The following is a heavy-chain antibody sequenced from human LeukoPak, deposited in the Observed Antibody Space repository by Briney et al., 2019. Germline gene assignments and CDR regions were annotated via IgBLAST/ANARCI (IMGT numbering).Heavy chain of an antibody. V-gene: IGHV3-73*01. D-gene: IGHD6-13*01. CDR1: GLTFSGSA. CDR2: LRSKANNYAT. J-gene: IGHJ5*02. CDR3: ASQAGYSSSWKT. Sequence: GGSLRLSCETSGLTFSGSAMRWVRQAPGKGLEWVVRLRSKANNYATHYAPSVRGRFTISRDDSKNTRYLEMNNLKVEDTAVYYCASQAGYSSSWKTWGQGTLVTVSS.